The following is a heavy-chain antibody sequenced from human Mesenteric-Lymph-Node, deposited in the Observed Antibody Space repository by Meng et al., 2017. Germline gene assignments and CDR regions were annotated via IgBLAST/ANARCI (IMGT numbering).Heavy chain of an antibody. CDR2: VYHNGVT. D-gene: IGHD3-10*01. CDR1: GGSLSGYY. V-gene: IGHV4-34*02. Sequence: QAQLTQWGAEGLKPAETLSLTCAVYGGSLSGYYWSWIRQPPGKGLEWMGEVYHNGVTKYSPSLRSRVVISIDTSKNQFSLNLRSVSAADTAMYYCARGGATPMIIKYWGPGTLVTVSS. J-gene: IGHJ4*02. CDR3: ARGGATPMIIKY.